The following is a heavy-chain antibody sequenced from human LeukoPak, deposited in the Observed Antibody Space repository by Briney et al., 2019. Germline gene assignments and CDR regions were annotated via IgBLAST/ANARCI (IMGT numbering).Heavy chain of an antibody. V-gene: IGHV4-39*01. J-gene: IGHJ4*02. CDR1: GGSISSSSYY. CDR2: IYYSGST. Sequence: SETLSLTCTVSGGSISSSSYYWGWIRQPPGKGLEWIGSIYYSGSTHYNPSLKSRVTISVDTSKNQLSLKLSSVTAADTAVYYCARIPSGYCSSTSCYTFTGFTDLYYFDYWGQGTLVTVSS. D-gene: IGHD2-2*02. CDR3: ARIPSGYCSSTSCYTFTGFTDLYYFDY.